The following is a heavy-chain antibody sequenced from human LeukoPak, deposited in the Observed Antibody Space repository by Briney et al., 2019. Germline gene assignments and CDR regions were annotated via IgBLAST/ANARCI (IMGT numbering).Heavy chain of an antibody. Sequence: GGSLRLSCAASGFTFSSYWMHWVRQAPGKGLVWVSRINSDGSSTSYADSVKGRFTISRDNAKNTLYLQMDSLRAEDTAVYYCARRSSGSPPYYFGYWGQGTLVTVSS. V-gene: IGHV3-74*01. CDR1: GFTFSSYW. CDR3: ARRSSGSPPYYFGY. D-gene: IGHD1-26*01. CDR2: INSDGSST. J-gene: IGHJ4*02.